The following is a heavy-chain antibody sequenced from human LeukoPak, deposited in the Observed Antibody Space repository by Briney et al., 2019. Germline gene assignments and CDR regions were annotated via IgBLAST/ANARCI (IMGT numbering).Heavy chain of an antibody. Sequence: SETLSLTCTVSGGSISSHYWSWIRQPPGKGLEWIGFIYYSGSTNYNPSLKSRVTISVDTSKNQFSLKLSSVTAADTAVYYCARSLTFGGLIAYYDYWGQGTLVTVSS. D-gene: IGHD3-16*02. J-gene: IGHJ4*02. V-gene: IGHV4-59*11. CDR3: ARSLTFGGLIAYYDY. CDR2: IYYSGST. CDR1: GGSISSHY.